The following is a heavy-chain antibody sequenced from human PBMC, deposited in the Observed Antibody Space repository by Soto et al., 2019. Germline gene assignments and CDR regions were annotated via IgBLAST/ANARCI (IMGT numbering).Heavy chain of an antibody. CDR3: ARAGYWPLILL. CDR1: GGSFSGYY. J-gene: IGHJ4*02. Sequence: SETLSLTCAVYGGSFSGYYWSWIRQPPGKGLEWIGEINHSGSTNYNPSLKSRVTISVDTSKNQFSLKLSSVTAADTAVYYCARAGYWPLILLWGQGTLVTVSS. V-gene: IGHV4-34*01. CDR2: INHSGST. D-gene: IGHD2-8*02.